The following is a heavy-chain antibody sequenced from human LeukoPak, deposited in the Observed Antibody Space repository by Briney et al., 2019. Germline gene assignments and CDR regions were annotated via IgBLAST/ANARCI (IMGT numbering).Heavy chain of an antibody. CDR1: GDSLSCRCSCF. CDR3: AREYYDFWSETTYYYYMDV. Sequence: PSETQSLTCNVSGDSLSCRCSCFWSWIGQPAGKGLEWVGRVYASGRTHYNSSLKSRVTISVDTSENHFSLKLSSVTAADTAVYYCAREYYDFWSETTYYYYMDVWGKGTTVTVSS. J-gene: IGHJ6*03. CDR2: VYASGRT. V-gene: IGHV4-61*02. D-gene: IGHD3-3*01.